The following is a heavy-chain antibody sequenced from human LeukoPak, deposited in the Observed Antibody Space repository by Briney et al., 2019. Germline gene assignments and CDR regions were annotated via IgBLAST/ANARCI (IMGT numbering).Heavy chain of an antibody. CDR3: ARGAPLATMFDYYYGMDV. Sequence: SETLSLTCTVSGGSISSSSYYWGWIRQPPGKGLEWIGSIYYSGSTYYNPSLKSRVTISVDTSKNQFSLKLSSVTAADTAVYYCARGAPLATMFDYYYGMDVWGQGPTVPVPS. J-gene: IGHJ6*02. V-gene: IGHV4-39*07. CDR1: GGSISSSSYY. D-gene: IGHD3-3*01. CDR2: IYYSGST.